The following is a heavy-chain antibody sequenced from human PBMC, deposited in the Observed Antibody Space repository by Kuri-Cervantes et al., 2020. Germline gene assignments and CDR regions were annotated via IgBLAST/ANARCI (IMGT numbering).Heavy chain of an antibody. CDR1: GFTFSSYV. D-gene: IGHD4-17*01. CDR3: AKSSYGDYYY. Sequence: GESLKISCAASGFTFSSYVMSWVRQAPGKGLEWVSAISGSGGSTYYADSVKGRFTISRDNSKNTLYLQMNSLRAEDTAVYYCAKSSYGDYYYWGQGTLVTVSS. V-gene: IGHV3-23*01. J-gene: IGHJ4*02. CDR2: ISGSGGST.